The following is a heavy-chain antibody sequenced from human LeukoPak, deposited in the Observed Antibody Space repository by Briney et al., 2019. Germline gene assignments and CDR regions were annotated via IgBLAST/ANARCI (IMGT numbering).Heavy chain of an antibody. CDR3: CHYSTGFFGY. CDR1: GFTFSFYW. J-gene: IGHJ4*02. D-gene: IGHD6-19*01. Sequence: PGGSLRLSCASSGFTFSFYWMHWVRQAPGKGLEWVGRIKSKTDGGTTDYAAPVKGRFTISRDDSKNTLYLQMNSLNTEDTAVYYCCHYSTGFFGYWGQGTLVTVSA. V-gene: IGHV3-15*01. CDR2: IKSKTDGGTT.